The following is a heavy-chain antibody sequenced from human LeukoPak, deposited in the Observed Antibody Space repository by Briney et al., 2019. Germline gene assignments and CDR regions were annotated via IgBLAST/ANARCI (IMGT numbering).Heavy chain of an antibody. D-gene: IGHD1-26*01. CDR1: GYTFTGYY. CDR2: INPNSGGT. Sequence: ASLKVSCKASGYTFTGYYMHWVRQAPGQGLEWMGWINPNSGGTNYAQKFQGRVTMTRDTSISTAYMELSRLRSDDTAVYYCARVNRRGGSQFDYWGQGTLVTVSS. J-gene: IGHJ4*02. V-gene: IGHV1-2*02. CDR3: ARVNRRGGSQFDY.